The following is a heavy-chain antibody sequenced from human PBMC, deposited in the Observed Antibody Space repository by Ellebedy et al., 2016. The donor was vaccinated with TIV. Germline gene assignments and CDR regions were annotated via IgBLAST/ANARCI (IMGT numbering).Heavy chain of an antibody. CDR2: ISYDGSNK. CDR3: AREWVYYGSGSYPGDYYYYGMDV. CDR1: GFTFRSYA. Sequence: GESLKISCAASGFTFRSYAMHWVRQAPGKGLEWVAVISYDGSNKYYADSVKGRFTISRDNSKNTLYLQMNSLRAEDTAVYYCAREWVYYGSGSYPGDYYYYGMDVWGQGTTVTVSS. V-gene: IGHV3-30*01. D-gene: IGHD3-10*01. J-gene: IGHJ6*02.